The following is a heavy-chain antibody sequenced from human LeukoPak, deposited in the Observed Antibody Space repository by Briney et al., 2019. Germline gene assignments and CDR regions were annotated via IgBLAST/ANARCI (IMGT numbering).Heavy chain of an antibody. V-gene: IGHV1-69*13. D-gene: IGHD4-17*01. CDR1: GYTFTGYY. Sequence: ASVKVSCKASGYTFTGYYMHWVRQAPGQGLEWMGGIIPIFGTANYAQKFQGRVTITADESTSTAYMELSSLRSEDTAVYYCARGGDDYGDYGFDYWGQGTLVTVSS. CDR2: IIPIFGTA. CDR3: ARGGDDYGDYGFDY. J-gene: IGHJ4*02.